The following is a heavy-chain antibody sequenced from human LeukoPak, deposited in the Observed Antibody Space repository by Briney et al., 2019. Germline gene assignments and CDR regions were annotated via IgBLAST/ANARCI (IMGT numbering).Heavy chain of an antibody. J-gene: IGHJ5*02. D-gene: IGHD2-2*01. CDR1: GGSISSSSYY. V-gene: IGHV4-39*01. Sequence: SETLSLTCTVSGGSISSSSYYWGWIRQPPGKGLEWIGSIYYSGSTYYNPSLKSRVTISVDTSKNQFSLKLSSVTAADTAVYYCARSRGDIVVPSNWFDPWGQGTLVTVSS. CDR2: IYYSGST. CDR3: ARSRGDIVVPSNWFDP.